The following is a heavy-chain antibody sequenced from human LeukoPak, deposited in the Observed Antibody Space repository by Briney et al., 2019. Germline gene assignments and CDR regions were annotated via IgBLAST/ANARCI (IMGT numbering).Heavy chain of an antibody. D-gene: IGHD6-13*01. CDR3: ARGLYSSSWYGPYYYYYYMDV. J-gene: IGHJ6*03. CDR2: INLDGSQK. V-gene: IGHV3-7*01. CDR1: GFTIFNYW. Sequence: PGGSLRLSCATSGFTIFNYWMSWVRQAPGKGLEWVANINLDGSQKYYVDSVKGRFTISRDNAKNSLYLQMNSLRAEDTAVYYCARGLYSSSWYGPYYYYYYMDVWGKGTTVTISS.